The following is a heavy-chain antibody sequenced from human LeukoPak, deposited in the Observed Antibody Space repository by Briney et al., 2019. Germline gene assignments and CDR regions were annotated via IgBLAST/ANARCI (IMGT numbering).Heavy chain of an antibody. D-gene: IGHD2-15*01. J-gene: IGHJ4*02. Sequence: GGSLRLSCAASGFTFSSYGMHWVRQAPGKGLEWVADIWYDGSIQYYADSAKGRFTISRDNSKNTLYLQMDSLRAEDTAVYYCARAGYCSGGSCYGSDYWGQGTLVSVSS. CDR2: IWYDGSIQ. V-gene: IGHV3-33*01. CDR1: GFTFSSYG. CDR3: ARAGYCSGGSCYGSDY.